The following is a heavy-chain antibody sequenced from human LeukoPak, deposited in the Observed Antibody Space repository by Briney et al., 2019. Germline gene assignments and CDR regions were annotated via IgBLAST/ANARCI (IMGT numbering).Heavy chain of an antibody. CDR3: ARDSREAAAFQSQDY. CDR2: INPNSGGT. V-gene: IGHV1-2*02. J-gene: IGHJ4*02. CDR1: GYTFTGYY. D-gene: IGHD6-13*01. Sequence: ASVKVSCKASGYTFTGYYMHWVRQAPGQGLEWMGWINPNSGGTNYAQKFQGRVTMTRDTSISTAYMELSRLRSDDTAVYYCARDSREAAAFQSQDYWGQGTLVTVSS.